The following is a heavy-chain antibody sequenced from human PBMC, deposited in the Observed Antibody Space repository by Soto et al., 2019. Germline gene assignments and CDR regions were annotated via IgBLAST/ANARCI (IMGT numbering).Heavy chain of an antibody. D-gene: IGHD2-21*02. CDR2: TDYRGKT. J-gene: IGHJ4*02. V-gene: IGHV4-59*08. Sequence: QVQLQESGTGLVRPWETVSLTCTVSSDSIRSYYWIWSRQSPGEGLEWIGYTDYRGKTDYNPSLKSRVTISGDTPKTQFSLKLSSVTAADTAVYDGARTVCDPLDYLDYWCQETMVTVSS. CDR3: ARTVCDPLDYLDY. CDR1: SDSIRSYY.